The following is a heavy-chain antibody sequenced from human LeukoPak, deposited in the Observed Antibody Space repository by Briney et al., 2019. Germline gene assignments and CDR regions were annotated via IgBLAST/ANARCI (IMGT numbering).Heavy chain of an antibody. V-gene: IGHV1-69*01. Sequence: ALVKVSCKASGGTFSSYAISWVRQAPGQGLEWMGGIIPIFGTANYAQKFQGRVTITADESTSTAYMELSSLRSEDTAVYYCARASASPTTVTYYFDYWGQGTLVTVSS. CDR1: GGTFSSYA. CDR3: ARASASPTTVTYYFDY. J-gene: IGHJ4*02. CDR2: IIPIFGTA. D-gene: IGHD4-17*01.